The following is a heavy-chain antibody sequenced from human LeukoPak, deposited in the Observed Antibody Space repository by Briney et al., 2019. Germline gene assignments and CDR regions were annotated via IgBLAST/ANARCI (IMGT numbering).Heavy chain of an antibody. D-gene: IGHD5-18*01. Sequence: KPSETLSLTCTVSGGSISSSSYYWGWIRQPPGKGLEWIGSIYYSGSTYYNPSLKSRVTISVDTSKNQFSLKLSPVTAADTAVYYCASHRGYSYGYNYWGQGTLVTVSS. J-gene: IGHJ4*02. V-gene: IGHV4-39*01. CDR1: GGSISSSSYY. CDR3: ASHRGYSYGYNY. CDR2: IYYSGST.